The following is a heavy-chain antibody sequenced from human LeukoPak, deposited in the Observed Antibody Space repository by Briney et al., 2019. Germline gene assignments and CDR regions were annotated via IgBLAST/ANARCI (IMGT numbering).Heavy chain of an antibody. D-gene: IGHD6-13*01. CDR1: GFTFSSYA. J-gene: IGHJ5*02. Sequence: GGSLRLSCAASGFTFSSYAMSWVRQAPGKGLEWLSAISGSGGSRYYAGSLKGRFTISRDNSKSTLYLQMNSLSAEDTAVYYCAKSSPIAAAGEVSDLWGQGTLVTVSS. V-gene: IGHV3-23*01. CDR3: AKSSPIAAAGEVSDL. CDR2: ISGSGGSR.